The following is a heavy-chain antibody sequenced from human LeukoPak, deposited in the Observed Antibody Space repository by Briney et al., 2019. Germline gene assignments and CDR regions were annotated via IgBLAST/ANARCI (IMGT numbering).Heavy chain of an antibody. J-gene: IGHJ3*02. V-gene: IGHV3-49*03. CDR1: GFTFGDYA. Sequence: GGSLRLSCTASGFTFGDYAMSWFRQAPGKGLEWVGFIRSKAYGGTTEYAASVKGRFTISRDDSKSIAYLQVNSLKTEDTAVYYCTRDLPPGYSSGWYAETFDIWGQGTMVTVSS. D-gene: IGHD6-19*01. CDR2: IRSKAYGGTT. CDR3: TRDLPPGYSSGWYAETFDI.